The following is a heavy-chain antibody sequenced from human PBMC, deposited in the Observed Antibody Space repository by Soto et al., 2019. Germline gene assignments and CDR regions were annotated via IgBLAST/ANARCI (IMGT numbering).Heavy chain of an antibody. D-gene: IGHD6-6*01. V-gene: IGHV4-39*01. J-gene: IGHJ5*02. CDR1: GGSISSSSYY. CDR2: IYYSGST. Sequence: SETLSLTCTVSGGSISSSSYYWGWIRQPPGKGLEWIGSIYYSGSTYYNPSLKSRVTISVDTSKNQFSLKLSSVTAADTAVYYCARQEYSSSSGEGWFDPWGQGTLVTVS. CDR3: ARQEYSSSSGEGWFDP.